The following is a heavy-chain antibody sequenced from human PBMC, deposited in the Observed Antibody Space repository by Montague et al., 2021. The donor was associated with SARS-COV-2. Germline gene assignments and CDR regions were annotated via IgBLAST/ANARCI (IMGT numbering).Heavy chain of an antibody. J-gene: IGHJ4*02. D-gene: IGHD2-15*01. CDR1: GFTFNSYG. V-gene: IGHV3-21*06. Sequence: SLRLSCAASGFTFNSYGMSWIRQTPGKGLEWVSAISGSGCGTHYIDSVRGRFTISRDNSENSLYLQMDNLRAQDTAMYYCARDRCRRWWDWGQGTLVTVSS. CDR2: ISGSGCGT. CDR3: ARDRCRRWWD.